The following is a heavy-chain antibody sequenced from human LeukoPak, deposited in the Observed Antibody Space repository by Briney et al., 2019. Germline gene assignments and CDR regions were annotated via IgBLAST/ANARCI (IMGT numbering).Heavy chain of an antibody. Sequence: GGSLRLSCAASGFTFSTYSMNWVRQAPGKGLEWVSYISITSNTIYYADSVKGRFTISRDNSKNTLYLQMNSLRAEDTAVYYCAKDLSGYCSSTSCRHFDYWGQGTLVTVSS. V-gene: IGHV3-48*01. CDR1: GFTFSTYS. D-gene: IGHD2-2*01. CDR2: ISITSNTI. CDR3: AKDLSGYCSSTSCRHFDY. J-gene: IGHJ4*02.